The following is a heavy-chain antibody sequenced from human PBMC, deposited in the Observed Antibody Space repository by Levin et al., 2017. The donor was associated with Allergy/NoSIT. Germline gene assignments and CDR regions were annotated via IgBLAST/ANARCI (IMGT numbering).Heavy chain of an antibody. D-gene: IGHD2-15*01. J-gene: IGHJ4*02. Sequence: GESLKISCVTSGFSFSNFGMHWVRQAPGKGLEWLAVIAYDGGAKYYADSVKGRFAISRDDSKNTLFLQINSLRAEDTAVYYCAKETGYCSDGHCPGWPSYFDYWGQGTLVSVSS. CDR2: IAYDGGAK. V-gene: IGHV3-30*18. CDR3: AKETGYCSDGHCPGWPSYFDY. CDR1: GFSFSNFG.